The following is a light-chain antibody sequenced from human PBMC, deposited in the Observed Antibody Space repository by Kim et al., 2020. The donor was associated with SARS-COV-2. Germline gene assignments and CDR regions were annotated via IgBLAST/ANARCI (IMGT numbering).Light chain of an antibody. CDR2: GKN. CDR1: SLRRYY. V-gene: IGLV3-19*01. J-gene: IGLJ2*01. CDR3: NSRDTNDIVL. Sequence: VALGQTVRITCQGDSLRRYYATWYQQKPGQAPILLIYGKNNRPSGIPDRLSGSSSGNTASLTITGTQAGDEADYYCNSRDTNDIVLFGGGTQLTVL.